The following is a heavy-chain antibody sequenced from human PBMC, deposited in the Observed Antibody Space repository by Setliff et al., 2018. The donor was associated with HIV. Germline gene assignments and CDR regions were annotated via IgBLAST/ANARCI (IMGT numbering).Heavy chain of an antibody. CDR1: GNSLTIYW. CDR3: ANSHSAYFVDAFDI. J-gene: IGHJ3*02. CDR2: IYPGDSDT. D-gene: IGHD3-22*01. V-gene: IGHV5-51*01. Sequence: PGESLKISCKGSGNSLTIYWIGWVRQMPGKGLEWMGIIYPGDSDTRDSPSFQGQVTISADKSISTAYLQWSSLKASDTAMYYCANSHSAYFVDAFDIWGQGILVTVSS.